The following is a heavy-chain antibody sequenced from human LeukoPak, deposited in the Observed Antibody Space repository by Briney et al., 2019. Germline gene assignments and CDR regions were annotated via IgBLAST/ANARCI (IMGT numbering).Heavy chain of an antibody. CDR3: AKVGLSRNIVAFDY. CDR1: GFTFYSYW. J-gene: IGHJ4*02. CDR2: IKQDGREK. V-gene: IGHV3-7*01. Sequence: GGSLRLSYAASGFTFYSYWMSWVRQAPGKGLEWVANIKQDGREKYYVDSVKGRFTISRDNAKNSLYLQMNSLRAEDTAVYYCAKVGLSRNIVAFDYWGQGTLVTVSS. D-gene: IGHD5-12*01.